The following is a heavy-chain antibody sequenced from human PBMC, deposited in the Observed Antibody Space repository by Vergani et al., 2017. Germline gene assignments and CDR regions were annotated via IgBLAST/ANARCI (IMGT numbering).Heavy chain of an antibody. CDR2: IIPIFGTA. Sequence: QVQLVQSGAEVKKPGSSVKVSCKASGGTFSSYAISWVRQAPGQGLEWMGGIIPIFGTANYAQKFQGRVTITADESTGTAYMGLSSLRSEDTAAYYCAGAPVANYYGSGSSLSRIDPWGQGTLVTVSS. D-gene: IGHD3-10*01. CDR3: AGAPVANYYGSGSSLSRIDP. CDR1: GGTFSSYA. V-gene: IGHV1-69*12. J-gene: IGHJ5*02.